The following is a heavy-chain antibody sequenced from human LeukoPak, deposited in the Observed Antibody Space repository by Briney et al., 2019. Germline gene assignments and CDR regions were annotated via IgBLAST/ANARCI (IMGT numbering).Heavy chain of an antibody. CDR2: ISTNTTTI. V-gene: IGHV3-48*01. CDR3: ARDVGITVADSFDP. J-gene: IGHJ5*02. CDR1: GFTFKFYS. D-gene: IGHD6-19*01. Sequence: GGSLRLSCAASGFTFKFYSMNWVRQAPGKGLEWVSYISTNTTTIYYADSVKGRFTISRDNAKNSLYLQMNSLRVDDTAMYYCARDVGITVADSFDPWGQGTLVTVSS.